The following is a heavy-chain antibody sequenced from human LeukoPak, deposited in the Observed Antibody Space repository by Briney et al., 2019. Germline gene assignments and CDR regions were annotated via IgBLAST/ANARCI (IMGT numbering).Heavy chain of an antibody. CDR2: ISSSGSTI. V-gene: IGHV3-48*03. J-gene: IGHJ4*02. D-gene: IGHD3-22*01. CDR1: GFTFSSYE. CDR3: ARGSSYYDSSGYWDY. Sequence: GGSLRLSCAASGFTFSSYEMNWVRQAPGKGLEWVSYISSSGSTIYYADSVKGRFTISRDNAKNSLYLQMNSLRAEDTAVYYCARGSSYYDSSGYWDYWGQGTLVTVSS.